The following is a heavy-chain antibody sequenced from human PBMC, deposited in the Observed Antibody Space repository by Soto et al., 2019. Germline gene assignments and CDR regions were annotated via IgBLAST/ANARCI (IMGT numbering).Heavy chain of an antibody. J-gene: IGHJ6*02. CDR1: GYSFTSYW. V-gene: IGHV5-10-1*01. CDR3: ARVVVAATPHYYYGMDV. D-gene: IGHD2-15*01. CDR2: IDPSDSYT. Sequence: GESLKISCKGSGYSFTSYWISWVRQMPGKGLEWMGRIDPSDSYTNYSPSFQGHVTISADKSISTAYLQWSSLKASDTAMYYCARVVVAATPHYYYGMDVWGQGTTVTVSS.